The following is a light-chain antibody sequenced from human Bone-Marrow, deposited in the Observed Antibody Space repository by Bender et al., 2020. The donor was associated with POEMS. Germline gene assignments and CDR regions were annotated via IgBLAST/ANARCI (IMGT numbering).Light chain of an antibody. CDR1: KIGGET. Sequence: SFVVTQSPSESVAPGQTARIACDGDKIGGETVHWYQQKPGQAPVLIIYNNSDRPTGIPERFSGSKSDNTASLTVSGLQAEDEADYYCSSYAGRSFGGGTQLTVL. CDR2: NNS. V-gene: IGLV3-21*02. CDR3: SSYAGRS. J-gene: IGLJ3*02.